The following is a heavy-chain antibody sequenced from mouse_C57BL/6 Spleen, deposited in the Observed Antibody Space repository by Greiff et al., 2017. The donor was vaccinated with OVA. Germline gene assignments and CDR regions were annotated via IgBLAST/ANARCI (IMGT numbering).Heavy chain of an antibody. D-gene: IGHD1-1*01. CDR1: GYSFTDYN. V-gene: IGHV1-39*01. CDR2: INPNYGTT. CDR3: ARGAQYYGRAYAMDY. Sequence: EVQRVESGPELVKPGASVKISCKASGYSFTDYNMNWVKQSNGKSLEWIGVINPNYGTTSYNQKFKGKATLTVDQSSSTAYMQLNSLTSEDSAVYYCARGAQYYGRAYAMDYWGQGTSVTVSS. J-gene: IGHJ4*01.